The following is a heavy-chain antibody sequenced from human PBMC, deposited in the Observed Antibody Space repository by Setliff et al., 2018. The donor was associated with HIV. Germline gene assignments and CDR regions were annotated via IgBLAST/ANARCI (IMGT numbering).Heavy chain of an antibody. V-gene: IGHV5-51*01. Sequence: GESLKISCKGSGYAFTSYWIGWVRQMPGKGLEWMGIIYPGDSDTRYSPSFQGRVTISADKSINTAYLQWSSLQASDTAMYYCARRASKASLDYWGQGTLVTVSS. J-gene: IGHJ4*02. CDR1: GYAFTSYW. CDR2: IYPGDSDT. CDR3: ARRASKASLDY.